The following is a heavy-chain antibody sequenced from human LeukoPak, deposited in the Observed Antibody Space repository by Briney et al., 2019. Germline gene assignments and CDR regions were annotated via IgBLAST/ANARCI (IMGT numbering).Heavy chain of an antibody. CDR2: IRYDGSNK. CDR3: ARRADYGDYHDY. D-gene: IGHD4-17*01. V-gene: IGHV3-30*02. Sequence: GGSLRLSCAASGFTFSSYGMHWVRQAPGKGLEWVAFIRYDGSNKYYADSVKGRFTISRDNAKNSLYLQMNSLRAEDTAVYYCARRADYGDYHDYWGQGTLVTVSS. CDR1: GFTFSSYG. J-gene: IGHJ4*02.